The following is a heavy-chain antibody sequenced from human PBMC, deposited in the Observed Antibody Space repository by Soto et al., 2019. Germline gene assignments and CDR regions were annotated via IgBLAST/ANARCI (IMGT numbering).Heavy chain of an antibody. CDR2: IIPIFGTA. Sequence: QVQLVQSGAEVKKPGSSVKVSCKASGGTFSSYAISWVRQAPGQGLEWMGGIIPIFGTANYAQKFQGRVTITADDSTSTAYMELSSLRSEDTAVYYCARGRYCSGGSCYSFYYYGMDVWGQGTTVTVSS. CDR1: GGTFSSYA. J-gene: IGHJ6*02. D-gene: IGHD2-15*01. CDR3: ARGRYCSGGSCYSFYYYGMDV. V-gene: IGHV1-69*01.